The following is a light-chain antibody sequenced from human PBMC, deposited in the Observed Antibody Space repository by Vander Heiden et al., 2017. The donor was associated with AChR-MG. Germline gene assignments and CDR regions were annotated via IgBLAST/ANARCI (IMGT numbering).Light chain of an antibody. CDR1: QSIGNY. V-gene: IGKV1-39*01. CDR2: GAS. Sequence: DIKMTQSPSSLSASVGDRVTITCRASQSIGNYLNWYQQKPGKAPRLLIYGASSLQSGVPSRFRGSGSGTDFTLTISSLQPDDFVIYHCQQNDSNPGTFGQGTKVEIK. CDR3: QQNDSNPGT. J-gene: IGKJ1*01.